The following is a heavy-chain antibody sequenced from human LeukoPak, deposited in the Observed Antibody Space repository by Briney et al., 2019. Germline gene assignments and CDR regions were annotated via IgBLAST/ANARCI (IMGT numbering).Heavy chain of an antibody. V-gene: IGHV4-4*07. J-gene: IGHJ4*02. D-gene: IGHD5-18*01. CDR1: GGFINSYY. Sequence: SETLSLTCTVSGGFINSYYWSWIRQPAGKGLEWIGRVYTSGITNYNPSLKSRVTISVDTSKNQFSLKLSSVTAADTAVYYCARDHGGYSYFDYWGQGTLVTVSS. CDR3: ARDHGGYSYFDY. CDR2: VYTSGIT.